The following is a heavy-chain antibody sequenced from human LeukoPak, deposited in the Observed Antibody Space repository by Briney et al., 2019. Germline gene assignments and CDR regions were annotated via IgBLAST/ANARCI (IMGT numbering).Heavy chain of an antibody. J-gene: IGHJ4*02. V-gene: IGHV4-59*08. CDR1: GGSINSYY. CDR2: FYSTGST. D-gene: IGHD6-19*01. Sequence: VKPSETLSLTSTDSGGSINSYYWPWIRQPPRKGLEWIGYFYSTGSTNYNPSLKSRVTISLDTSKSQFSLKLSSVTAADTAVYYCARQEYGSGRFVIDYWGQGALVTVSS. CDR3: ARQEYGSGRFVIDY.